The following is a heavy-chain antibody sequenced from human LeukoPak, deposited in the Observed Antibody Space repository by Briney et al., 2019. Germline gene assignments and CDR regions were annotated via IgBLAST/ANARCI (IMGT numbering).Heavy chain of an antibody. CDR1: GGSISSYY. Sequence: SETLSLTCTVSGGSISSYYWSWIRQPPGKGLEWIGYIYYSGCTNYNPSLKSRVTISVDTSKNQFSLKLSSVTAADTAVYYCARVHGETETYYDFWSGSSKTVYFDYRGQGTLVTVSS. D-gene: IGHD3-3*01. CDR2: IYYSGCT. CDR3: ARVHGETETYYDFWSGSSKTVYFDY. J-gene: IGHJ4*02. V-gene: IGHV4-59*01.